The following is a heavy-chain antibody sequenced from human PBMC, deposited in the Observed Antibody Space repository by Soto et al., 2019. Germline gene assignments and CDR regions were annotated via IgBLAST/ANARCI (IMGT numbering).Heavy chain of an antibody. CDR2: ISSNSAYM. D-gene: IGHD6-13*01. CDR3: TRDASRDSSARGWFDP. J-gene: IGHJ5*02. V-gene: IGHV3-21*01. CDR1: GFTFRSFT. Sequence: GGSLRLPCAASGFTFRSFTMNWVRQAPGKGLEWVSTISSNSAYMYYTDALRGRFTISRDNAKNSLHLQMNSLRAEDTAVYYCTRDASRDSSARGWFDPWGPGTLVTVSS.